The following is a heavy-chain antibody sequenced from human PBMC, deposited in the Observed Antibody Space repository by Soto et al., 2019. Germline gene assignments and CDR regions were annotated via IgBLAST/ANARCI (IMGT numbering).Heavy chain of an antibody. CDR2: IIPIFGTA. V-gene: IGHV1-69*01. J-gene: IGHJ6*02. CDR1: RGTFSSYA. Sequence: QVQLVQSGAEVKKPGSSVKVSCKASRGTFSSYAISWVRQAPGQGPEWMGGIIPIFGTANYAQKFQGRVTITADESTRTAYMELSSLRSEDTAVYYCARDGRFSESYYYGMDVWGQGTTVTVSS. D-gene: IGHD3-3*01. CDR3: ARDGRFSESYYYGMDV.